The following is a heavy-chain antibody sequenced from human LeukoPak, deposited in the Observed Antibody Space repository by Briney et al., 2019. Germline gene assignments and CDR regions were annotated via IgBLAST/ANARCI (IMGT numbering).Heavy chain of an antibody. V-gene: IGHV4-34*01. Sequence: PSETLSLTCAVYGGSFSGYYWSWIRRPPGKGLEWIGEINHSGSTNYNPSLKSRVTISVDTSKNQFSLKLSSVTAADTAVYYCARGETVTIFGVVRTRWFDPWGQGTLVTVSS. CDR2: INHSGST. D-gene: IGHD3-3*01. CDR3: ARGETVTIFGVVRTRWFDP. J-gene: IGHJ5*02. CDR1: GGSFSGYY.